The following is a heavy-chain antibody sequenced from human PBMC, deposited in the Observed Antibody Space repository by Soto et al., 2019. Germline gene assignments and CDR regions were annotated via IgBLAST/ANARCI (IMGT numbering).Heavy chain of an antibody. V-gene: IGHV3-7*01. CDR2: MNRDGSEK. D-gene: IGHD2-21*01. Sequence: EVQLVESGGGLVQPGGSLRLSCAASGFTFSSYWMTWARQAPGKGLEWVASMNRDGSEKRYVDSVEGRFTISRDNAKNSLFLKMNTLGPDETVLYNCGRVAGRRFDSWGKVPL. CDR1: GFTFSSYW. J-gene: IGHJ4*02. CDR3: GRVAGRRFDS.